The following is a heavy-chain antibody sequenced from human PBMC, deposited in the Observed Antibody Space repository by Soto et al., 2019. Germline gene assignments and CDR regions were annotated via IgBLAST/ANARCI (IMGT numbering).Heavy chain of an antibody. Sequence: QVQLVQSGAEVKKPGASVKVSCKASGYTFTSYYMHWVRQAPGQGLEWMGIINPSGGSTSYAQKFQGRVTMTRDTSTSTVYMELSSLRSEDTAVYYCARDLMRGGQLDRREDYWGQGTLVTVSA. V-gene: IGHV1-46*01. J-gene: IGHJ4*02. CDR2: INPSGGST. D-gene: IGHD1-1*01. CDR1: GYTFTSYY. CDR3: ARDLMRGGQLDRREDY.